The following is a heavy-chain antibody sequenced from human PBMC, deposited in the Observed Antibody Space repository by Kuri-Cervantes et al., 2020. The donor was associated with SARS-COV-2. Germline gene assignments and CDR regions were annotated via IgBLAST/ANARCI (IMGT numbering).Heavy chain of an antibody. CDR2: ISWNSGSI. D-gene: IGHD6-6*01. CDR1: GFTFDDYA. J-gene: IGHJ4*02. Sequence: SLKISCAASGFTFDDYAMHWVRQAPGKGLEWVSGISWNSGSIGYADSVKGRFTISRDESKNTLYLQMNSLRAEDTAVYYCAREESSSTQDYWGQGTLVTVSS. V-gene: IGHV3-9*01. CDR3: AREESSSTQDY.